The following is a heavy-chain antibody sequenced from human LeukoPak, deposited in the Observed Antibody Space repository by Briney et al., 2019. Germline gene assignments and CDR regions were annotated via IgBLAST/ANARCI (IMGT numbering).Heavy chain of an antibody. CDR3: ARGGGQDGYNEGVPWSY. CDR1: GYTFTGYY. Sequence: ASVTVSCKASGYTFTGYYMHWVRQAPGQGLEWMGWINPNSGGTNYAQKFQGRVTMTRDTSISTAYMELSRLRSDDTAVYYCARGGGQDGYNEGVPWSYWGQGTLVTVSS. D-gene: IGHD5-24*01. CDR2: INPNSGGT. V-gene: IGHV1-2*02. J-gene: IGHJ4*02.